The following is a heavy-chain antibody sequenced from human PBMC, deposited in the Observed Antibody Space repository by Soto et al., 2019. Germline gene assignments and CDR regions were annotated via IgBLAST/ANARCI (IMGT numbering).Heavy chain of an antibody. J-gene: IGHJ6*02. Sequence: GESLKISCKGSGYSFTSYWISWVRQMPGKGLEWMGRIDPSDSYTNYSPSFQGHVTISADKSISTAYLQWSSLKASDTAMYYCARQDYSNYPYYYYGMDVWGQVTTVTVSS. CDR2: IDPSDSYT. CDR3: ARQDYSNYPYYYYGMDV. V-gene: IGHV5-10-1*01. CDR1: GYSFTSYW. D-gene: IGHD4-4*01.